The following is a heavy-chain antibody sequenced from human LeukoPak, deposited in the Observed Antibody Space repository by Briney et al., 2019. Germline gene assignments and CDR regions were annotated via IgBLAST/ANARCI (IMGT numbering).Heavy chain of an antibody. CDR2: IYYSGST. J-gene: IGHJ5*02. Sequence: PSETLSLTCTVSGGSISDSYWGWIRHPPGKGLEWIGYIYYSGSTKCNPSLMSRVTISIDTSKNQFSLKLSSVSAADSAVYYCARRIQENRMTTANNWFDPWGQGTLVTVSS. V-gene: IGHV4-59*08. CDR3: ARRIQENRMTTANNWFDP. CDR1: GGSISDSY. D-gene: IGHD4-17*01.